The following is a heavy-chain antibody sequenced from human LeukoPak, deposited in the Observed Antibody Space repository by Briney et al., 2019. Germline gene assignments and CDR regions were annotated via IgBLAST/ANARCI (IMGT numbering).Heavy chain of an antibody. J-gene: IGHJ4*02. V-gene: IGHV1-2*02. Sequence: ASVTVSCKASGYTFTGYYLHWVRQAPGQGLEWMGCINPNRGANNYPQKLQGRVTMTRNTSISTAYMELIRLRADDTAVRNCARVLRRAYCSGGSCYSEGMSLTAFDYWGQGTLVTASS. CDR1: GYTFTGYY. CDR2: INPNRGAN. CDR3: ARVLRRAYCSGGSCYSEGMSLTAFDY. D-gene: IGHD2-15*01.